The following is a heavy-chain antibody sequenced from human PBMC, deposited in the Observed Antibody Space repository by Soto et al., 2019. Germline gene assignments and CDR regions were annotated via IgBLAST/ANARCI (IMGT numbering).Heavy chain of an antibody. CDR1: GYTFPSDD. CDR2: MNPNSGNT. V-gene: IGHV1-8*01. D-gene: IGHD3-10*01. Sequence: QVQLVQSGAEVKKPGASVKVSCKASGYTFPSDDINWVRQATGQGLEWMGWMNPNSGNTGYAQKFQGRVTMNRNTSISTAYMELSSLRSEDTAGYYCAREHYGNSAWFDPWGQGTLVTVSS. J-gene: IGHJ5*02. CDR3: AREHYGNSAWFDP.